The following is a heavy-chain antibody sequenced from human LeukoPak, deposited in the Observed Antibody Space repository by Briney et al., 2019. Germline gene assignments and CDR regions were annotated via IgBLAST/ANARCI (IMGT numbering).Heavy chain of an antibody. Sequence: GGSLRLSCAASGFIFDDYAMHWVRQAPGKGLEWVSGISWNSGSIGYADSVKGRFTISRDNAKNSLYLQMNSLRAEDTPLYYCAKDRDYSSAGASVDYWGQGTLVTVSS. CDR2: ISWNSGSI. J-gene: IGHJ4*02. D-gene: IGHD6-25*01. V-gene: IGHV3-9*01. CDR3: AKDRDYSSAGASVDY. CDR1: GFIFDDYA.